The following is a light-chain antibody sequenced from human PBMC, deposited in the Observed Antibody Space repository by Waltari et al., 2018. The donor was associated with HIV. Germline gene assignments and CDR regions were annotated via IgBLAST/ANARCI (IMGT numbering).Light chain of an antibody. Sequence: EIVMTQSPVTLSVSPGERATLSCRASQSVSSNLAWYQQKPGQAPRLLIYGASTRATAIPARFSGSGSGTEFTLTISSLQSEDFAVYYCQHYNNWPPYTFGQGTKLEIK. V-gene: IGKV3-15*01. CDR2: GAS. CDR3: QHYNNWPPYT. J-gene: IGKJ2*01. CDR1: QSVSSN.